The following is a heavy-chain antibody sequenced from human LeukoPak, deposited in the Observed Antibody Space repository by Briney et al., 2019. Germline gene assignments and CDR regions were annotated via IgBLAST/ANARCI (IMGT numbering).Heavy chain of an antibody. Sequence: GGSLRLSCAASGFTVSSNDMIWVRQAPGKGLEWVSVIYRGGSTYYADSVKGRFTISRDNSKNTLYLQMNSLRAEDTAVYYCAGSGAYPARIDYWGQGTLVTVSS. J-gene: IGHJ4*02. CDR3: AGSGAYPARIDY. CDR2: IYRGGST. D-gene: IGHD4-17*01. CDR1: GFTVSSND. V-gene: IGHV3-53*01.